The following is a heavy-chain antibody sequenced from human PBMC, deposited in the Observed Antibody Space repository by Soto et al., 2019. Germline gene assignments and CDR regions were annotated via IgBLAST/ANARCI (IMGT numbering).Heavy chain of an antibody. V-gene: IGHV4-4*02. CDR1: GGSISGSSW. CDR3: ARDRTGSGTFDR. Sequence: QVQLQESGPGLVKPSGTLSLTCAVSGGSISGSSWLSWVRQPPGKGLEWIVEIYDTGTTNYNPSLNSRVIISVDKSKNQFSLKLSSVTAADTAVYYCARDRTGSGTFDRWGQGTMVTVSS. J-gene: IGHJ4*02. D-gene: IGHD3-10*01. CDR2: IYDTGTT.